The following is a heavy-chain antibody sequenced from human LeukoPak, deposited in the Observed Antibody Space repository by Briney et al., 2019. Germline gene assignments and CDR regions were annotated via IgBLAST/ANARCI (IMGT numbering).Heavy chain of an antibody. J-gene: IGHJ5*02. CDR1: GNTLSEFS. Sequence: ASVTVSCKVTGNTLSEFSMHWVRPSPGKGLEWMGGFDPEVGETVYAQKFQGRVTMTEDTSTETAYMELSSLRSEDTAVYYCATDLLAGGLKTFDPWGQGTLVTVSS. CDR3: ATDLLAGGLKTFDP. CDR2: FDPEVGET. V-gene: IGHV1-24*01.